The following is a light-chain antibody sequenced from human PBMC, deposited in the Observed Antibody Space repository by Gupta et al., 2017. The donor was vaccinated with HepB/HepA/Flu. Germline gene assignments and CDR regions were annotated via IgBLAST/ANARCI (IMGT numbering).Light chain of an antibody. J-gene: IGLJ3*02. CDR2: VNSDGSH. Sequence: GASVILTCTLSSGHSSYAIAWPQQQPEKGPRYLMKVNSDGSHSKGDGSLDRFSGSSSGAERYLTISSLPSEDEADYYWQTGGTVIWVFGGGTKLTVL. V-gene: IGLV4-69*01. CDR1: SGHSSYA. CDR3: QTGGTVIWV.